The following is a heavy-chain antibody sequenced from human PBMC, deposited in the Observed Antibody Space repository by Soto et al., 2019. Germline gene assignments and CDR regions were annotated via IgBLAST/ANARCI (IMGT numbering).Heavy chain of an antibody. CDR2: INHSGST. Sequence: SETLSLTCAVYGGSFSGYYWTWIRQPPGTGLEWIGEINHSGSTNYNPSLKSRVTISVDTSKNQFSLKLSSVTAADAAVYYCAMRLAHDFYDKSADVPWGQGTRVTVSS. CDR3: AMRLAHDFYDKSADVP. V-gene: IGHV4-34*01. CDR1: GGSFSGYY. J-gene: IGHJ4*02. D-gene: IGHD3-3*01.